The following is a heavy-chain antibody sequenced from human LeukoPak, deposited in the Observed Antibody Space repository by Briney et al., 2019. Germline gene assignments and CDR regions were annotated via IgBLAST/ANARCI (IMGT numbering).Heavy chain of an antibody. CDR3: AGGYSSGWTRGGYYFDY. CDR2: IIPIFDTA. Sequence: ASVKVSCKASGGTFNNYAISWVRQAPGQGLEWMGGIIPIFDTANYAQKFQGRVTITADKSTSTAYMELSSLRSEDTAVYYCAGGYSSGWTRGGYYFDYWGQGTLVTVSS. V-gene: IGHV1-69*06. CDR1: GGTFNNYA. J-gene: IGHJ4*02. D-gene: IGHD6-19*01.